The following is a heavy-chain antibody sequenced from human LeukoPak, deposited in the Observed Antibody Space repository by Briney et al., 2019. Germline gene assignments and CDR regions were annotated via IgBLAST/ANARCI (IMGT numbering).Heavy chain of an antibody. CDR2: IRYDGSNK. CDR1: GFAFRSHA. V-gene: IGHV3-30*02. D-gene: IGHD5-24*01. CDR3: ATRKGMATSKDDAFDI. Sequence: GGSLRLSCTASGFAFRSHAMHWVRRAPGKGLEWVAFIRYDGSNKYYADSVKGRFTISRDNSKNTLYLQMNSLRAEDTAVYYCATRKGMATSKDDAFDIWGQGTMVTVSS. J-gene: IGHJ3*02.